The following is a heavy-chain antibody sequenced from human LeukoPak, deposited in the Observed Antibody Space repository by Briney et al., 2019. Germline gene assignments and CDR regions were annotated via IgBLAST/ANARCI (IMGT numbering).Heavy chain of an antibody. CDR3: AKFGYYYDSSGYYSTADNFDY. CDR2: FDPEDGET. CDR1: GYTLTELS. V-gene: IGHV1-24*01. D-gene: IGHD3-22*01. J-gene: IGHJ4*02. Sequence: ASVKVSCKVSGYTLTELSMHWVRQAPGKGLEWMGGFDPEDGETIYAQKFQGRVTMTEDTSTDTAYMELSRLRSDDTAVYYCAKFGYYYDSSGYYSTADNFDYWGQGTLVTVSS.